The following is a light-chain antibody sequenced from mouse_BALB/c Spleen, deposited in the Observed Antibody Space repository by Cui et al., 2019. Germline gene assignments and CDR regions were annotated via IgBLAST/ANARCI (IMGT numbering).Light chain of an antibody. CDR2: AAT. J-gene: IGKJ1*01. V-gene: IGKV12-46*01. CDR3: QHFWGTPWT. CDR1: ENIYSN. Sequence: DIQMTQSPASLSVSVGDTVTITCRASENIYSNLAWYQQKQGKSPQLLVYAATNLADGVPSRFSGSGSGKQYSLKINSLQAEDFGSYYCQHFWGTPWTFGGGTKLEIK.